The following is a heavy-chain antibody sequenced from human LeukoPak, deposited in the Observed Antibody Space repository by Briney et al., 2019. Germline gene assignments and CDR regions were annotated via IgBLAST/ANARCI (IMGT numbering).Heavy chain of an antibody. CDR3: ARGYYDSSGYYDP. CDR1: GFTFSSYW. CDR2: IKQDGSEK. Sequence: PGGSLRLSCAASGFTFSSYWMSWVRQAPGKGLEWVANIKQDGSEKYYVDSVKGRFTISRDNAKNSLYLQMNSLRAEDTAVYYCARGYYDSSGYYDPWGQGTMVTVSS. V-gene: IGHV3-7*01. D-gene: IGHD3-22*01. J-gene: IGHJ3*01.